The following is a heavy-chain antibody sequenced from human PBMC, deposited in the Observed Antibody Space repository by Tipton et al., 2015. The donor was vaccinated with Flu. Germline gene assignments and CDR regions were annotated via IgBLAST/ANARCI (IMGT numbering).Heavy chain of an antibody. CDR2: INHSGST. J-gene: IGHJ4*02. D-gene: IGHD4-17*01. V-gene: IGHV4-39*01. Sequence: TLSLTCTVSGGSISSSSYYWGWIRQPPGKGLEWIGEINHSGSTNYNPSLKSRVTISVDTSKNQLSLKLSSVAAADTAVYYCARHATGRVLDYWGQGTLVTVS. CDR1: GGSISSSSYY. CDR3: ARHATGRVLDY.